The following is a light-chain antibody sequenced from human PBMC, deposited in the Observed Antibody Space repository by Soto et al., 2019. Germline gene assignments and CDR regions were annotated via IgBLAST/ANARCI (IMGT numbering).Light chain of an antibody. CDR2: ANS. CDR3: QSYDNSLSGYV. CDR1: SSNIGAGYD. Sequence: QSFLTQPPSVSAAPGQRVTISCSGSSSNIGAGYDVHWYQQLPGTAPKLLIYANSNRPSGVPDRFSGSKSGTSASLAITGLQAEDEADYYCQSYDNSLSGYVFGTGTKVTVL. J-gene: IGLJ1*01. V-gene: IGLV1-40*01.